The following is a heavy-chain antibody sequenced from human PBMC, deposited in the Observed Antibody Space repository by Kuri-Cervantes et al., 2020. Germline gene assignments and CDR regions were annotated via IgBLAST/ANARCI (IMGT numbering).Heavy chain of an antibody. V-gene: IGHV4-39*07. Sequence: SETLSLTCAVSGGSISSRSYYWGWIRQPPGKGLEWIGTIYNSGHTYNNPSLKSRVTMSVDTSKNQFSLKVTSVPAADTAVYYCARGRYDSSGYYLGYWGQGTLVTVSS. CDR3: ARGRYDSSGYYLGY. D-gene: IGHD3-22*01. CDR2: IYNSGHT. J-gene: IGHJ4*02. CDR1: GGSISSRSYY.